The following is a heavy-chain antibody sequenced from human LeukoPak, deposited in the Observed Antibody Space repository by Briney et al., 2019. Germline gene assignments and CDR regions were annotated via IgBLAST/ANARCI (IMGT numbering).Heavy chain of an antibody. CDR1: GYTFTSYD. CDR3: AKGGITMPESDY. CDR2: MNPNSGNT. D-gene: IGHD3-10*01. J-gene: IGHJ4*02. Sequence: ASVKVPCKASGYTFTSYDINWVRQATGQGLEWMGWMNPNSGNTGYAQKFQGRVTMTRNTSISTAYMELSSLRSEDTAVYYCAKGGITMPESDYWAREPWSPSPQ. V-gene: IGHV1-8*01.